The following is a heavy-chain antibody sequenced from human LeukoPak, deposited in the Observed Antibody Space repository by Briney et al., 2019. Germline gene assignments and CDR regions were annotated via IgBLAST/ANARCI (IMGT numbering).Heavy chain of an antibody. V-gene: IGHV1-18*01. D-gene: IGHD3-10*01. J-gene: IGHJ6*03. CDR3: ARSSFSYGSGSQYYMDV. Sequence: ASVKVSCKASGYTFTSYGISWVRQAPGQGLEWMGWISAYNGNTNYAQKLQGRVTMTTDTSTSTAYMELRSLRSDDTAVYYCARSSFSYGSGSQYYMDVWGKGTTVTISS. CDR2: ISAYNGNT. CDR1: GYTFTSYG.